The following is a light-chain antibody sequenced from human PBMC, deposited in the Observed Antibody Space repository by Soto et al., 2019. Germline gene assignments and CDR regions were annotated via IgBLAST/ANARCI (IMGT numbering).Light chain of an antibody. V-gene: IGKV1-5*01. Sequence: DIQMTQSPSTLSASVGDRVTITCRASQSISNYLAWYQQKPGIAPNLLIYDASSLESGVPSRFSGSGSGTEFPLTFSSLHLDDFATYYCKKYNAYSQTFGQGTKGEIK. CDR3: KKYNAYSQT. J-gene: IGKJ1*01. CDR2: DAS. CDR1: QSISNY.